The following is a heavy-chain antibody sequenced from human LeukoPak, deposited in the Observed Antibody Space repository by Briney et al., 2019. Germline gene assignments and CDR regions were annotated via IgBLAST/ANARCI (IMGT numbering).Heavy chain of an antibody. Sequence: SETLSLTCTVSGGSISSNYWSWVRRPPGKGLEWIGYIYYSGITNNNPSLKSRVTISVDTSKNQFSLKLSSVTAADTAVYYCARAYHGSGSFSLLFDPWGQGTLVTVSS. CDR2: IYYSGIT. V-gene: IGHV4-59*01. CDR3: ARAYHGSGSFSLLFDP. CDR1: GGSISSNY. D-gene: IGHD3-10*01. J-gene: IGHJ5*02.